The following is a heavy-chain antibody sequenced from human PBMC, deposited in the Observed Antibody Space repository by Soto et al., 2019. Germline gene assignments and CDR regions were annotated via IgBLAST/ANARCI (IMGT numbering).Heavy chain of an antibody. V-gene: IGHV3-9*01. J-gene: IGHJ6*02. CDR1: GFTFDDYA. D-gene: IGHD5-12*01. CDR3: AKDMCRSGYDYCYYGMDV. Sequence: PGGSLRLSCAASGFTFDDYAMHWVRQAPGKGLEWVSGISWNSGSIGYADSVKGRFTISRDNAKNSLYLQMNSLRAEDTALYYCAKDMCRSGYDYCYYGMDVWGQGTTVTVSS. CDR2: ISWNSGSI.